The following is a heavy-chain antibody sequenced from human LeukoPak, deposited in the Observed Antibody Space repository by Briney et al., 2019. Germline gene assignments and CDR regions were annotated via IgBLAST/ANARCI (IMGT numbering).Heavy chain of an antibody. Sequence: PGGSLRLSCVASGFPFSSYWMTWVRQAPGKGLEWVANIKQDGSKKSYVDSVKGRFTISRDNSKNTLYLQMNSLRAEDTAVYYCAKGGYSYAVNWWGQGTLVTVSS. V-gene: IGHV3-7*03. J-gene: IGHJ4*02. CDR1: GFPFSSYW. D-gene: IGHD5-18*01. CDR2: IKQDGSKK. CDR3: AKGGYSYAVNW.